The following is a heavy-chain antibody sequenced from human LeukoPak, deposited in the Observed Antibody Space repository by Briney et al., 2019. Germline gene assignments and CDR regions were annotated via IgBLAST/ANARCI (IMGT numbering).Heavy chain of an antibody. CDR1: GGSISSYY. V-gene: IGHV4-59*08. CDR2: IYYSGST. Sequence: PSETLSLTCTASGGSISSYYWSWIRQPPGKGLEWIGYIYYSGSTNYNPSLKSRVTISVDTSKNQFSLKLSSVTAADTAVYYCARLGCSSTSCFAHFDYWGQGTLVTVSS. CDR3: ARLGCSSTSCFAHFDY. J-gene: IGHJ4*02. D-gene: IGHD2-2*01.